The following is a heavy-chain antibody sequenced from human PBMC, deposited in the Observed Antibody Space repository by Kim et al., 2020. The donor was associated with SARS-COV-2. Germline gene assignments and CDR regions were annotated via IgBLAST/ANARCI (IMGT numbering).Heavy chain of an antibody. D-gene: IGHD3-10*01. V-gene: IGHV5-10-1*01. Sequence: GESLKISCKGSGYSFTSYWISWVRQMPGKGLEWMGRIDPSDSYTNYSPSFQGHVTISADKSISTAYLQWSSLKASDTAMYYCATILWFGDPFSWVYFDYWGQGTLVTVSS. CDR2: IDPSDSYT. J-gene: IGHJ4*02. CDR3: ATILWFGDPFSWVYFDY. CDR1: GYSFTSYW.